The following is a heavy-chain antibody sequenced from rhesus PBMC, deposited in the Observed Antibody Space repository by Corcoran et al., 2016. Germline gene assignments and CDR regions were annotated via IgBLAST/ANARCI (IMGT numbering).Heavy chain of an antibody. V-gene: IGHV4-80*01. Sequence: QVQLQESGPGLVKPSETLSLTCAVSGASFGSYWWSWLRQAPGKGLEWIGESNGQSENTNYSPSLKRRVTISKDASKNQLSLNLNFLTDADTAVYYCSTNDYGTSYRFDVWGPGVLVTVSS. D-gene: IGHD4-29*01. J-gene: IGHJ5-1*01. CDR1: GASFGSYW. CDR3: STNDYGTSYRFDV. CDR2: SNGQSENT.